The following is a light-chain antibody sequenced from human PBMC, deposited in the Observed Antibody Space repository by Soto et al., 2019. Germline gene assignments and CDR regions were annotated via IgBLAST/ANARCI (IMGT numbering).Light chain of an antibody. CDR2: RDS. J-gene: IGLJ2*01. CDR3: QVWDSSTAWEV. CDR1: NIGSKN. Sequence: SYELTQPLSVSVALGQTARITCGGNNIGSKNVHWYQQKPGQAPVLVIYRDSNRPSGIPERFSGSNSGNTATLTISRAQAGDEADYYCQVWDSSTAWEVFGGGTKLTVL. V-gene: IGLV3-9*01.